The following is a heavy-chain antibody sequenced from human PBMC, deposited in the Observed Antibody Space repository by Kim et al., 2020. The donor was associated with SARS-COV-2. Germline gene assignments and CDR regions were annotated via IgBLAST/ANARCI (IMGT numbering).Heavy chain of an antibody. CDR3: ARGRYYYDSSGYYPNYYFDY. CDR2: INHSGST. J-gene: IGHJ4*02. D-gene: IGHD3-22*01. Sequence: SETLSLTCAVYGGSFSGYYWSWIRQPPGKGLEWIGEINHSGSTNYNPSLKSRVTISVDTSKNQFSLKLSSVTAADTAVYYCARGRYYYDSSGYYPNYYFDYWGQGTLVTVSS. CDR1: GGSFSGYY. V-gene: IGHV4-34*01.